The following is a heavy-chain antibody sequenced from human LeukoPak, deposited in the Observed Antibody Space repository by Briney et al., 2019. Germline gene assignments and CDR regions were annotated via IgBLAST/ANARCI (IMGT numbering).Heavy chain of an antibody. CDR2: ISGSGNKT. J-gene: IGHJ4*02. CDR1: GFTFSHFA. Sequence: GGSLRLSCAASGFTFSHFAMSWVRQAPGKGLHWVSTISGSGNKTYDADSVKGRFTISRDNSKYTLYLQMTGLRAEDTAVYYCAKLKRVGIAPFDDWGQGTLVTVSS. D-gene: IGHD3-10*01. V-gene: IGHV3-23*01. CDR3: AKLKRVGIAPFDD.